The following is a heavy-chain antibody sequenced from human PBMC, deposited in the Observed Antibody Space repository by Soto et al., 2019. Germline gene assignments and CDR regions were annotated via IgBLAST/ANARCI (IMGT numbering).Heavy chain of an antibody. Sequence: GGSLRLSCAASGFTFTSCAMSWVRQAPGKGLEWVSAISGTAGNTYHADSVKGRFTISRDISKNTLYLQMNSLRAEDTAVYYCAKGDWDYIAGHSDYWGQGTLVTVSS. J-gene: IGHJ4*02. CDR1: GFTFTSCA. D-gene: IGHD1-7*01. V-gene: IGHV3-23*01. CDR3: AKGDWDYIAGHSDY. CDR2: ISGTAGNT.